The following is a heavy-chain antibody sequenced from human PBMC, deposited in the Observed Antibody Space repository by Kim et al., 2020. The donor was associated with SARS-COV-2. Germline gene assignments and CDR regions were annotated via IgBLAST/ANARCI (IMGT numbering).Heavy chain of an antibody. J-gene: IGHJ6*02. D-gene: IGHD6-19*01. CDR2: INHSGST. CDR1: GGSFSGYY. Sequence: SETLSLTCAVYGGSFSGYYWSWIRQPPGKGLEWIGEINHSGSTNYNPSLKSRVTISVDTSKNQFSLKLSSVTAADTAVYYCAAPIAVAGTGRYYYYYYGMDVWGQGTTVTVSS. V-gene: IGHV4-34*01. CDR3: AAPIAVAGTGRYYYYYYGMDV.